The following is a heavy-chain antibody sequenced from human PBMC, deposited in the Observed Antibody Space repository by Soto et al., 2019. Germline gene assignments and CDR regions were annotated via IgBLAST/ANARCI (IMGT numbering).Heavy chain of an antibody. J-gene: IGHJ6*03. Sequence: QVQLVQSGAEVKKPGASVKVSCKASGYTFTSYDINWVRQATGQGLEWMGWMNPNRGNTGYAQKFQGRVTMTRNTSISKAYMELSSLRSEDTAVYYWARGLMVYADFYYCDMDVWGKGTTVTVSS. CDR1: GYTFTSYD. CDR2: MNPNRGNT. V-gene: IGHV1-8*01. D-gene: IGHD2-8*01. CDR3: ARGLMVYADFYYCDMDV.